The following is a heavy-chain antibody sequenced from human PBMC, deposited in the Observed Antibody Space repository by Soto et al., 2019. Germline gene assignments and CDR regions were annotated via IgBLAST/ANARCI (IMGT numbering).Heavy chain of an antibody. CDR3: ARAMYYYDSSAFSDY. V-gene: IGHV1-46*01. J-gene: IGHJ4*02. CDR2: INPSGGST. D-gene: IGHD3-22*01. CDR1: GYTFTSYY. Sequence: QVQLVQSGAEVKKPGASVKVSCKASGYTFTSYYMHWVRQAPGQGLEWMGIINPSGGSTSYAQKFQGRVTMTRDTSTRTVYMELSSLRSEDTAVYYCARAMYYYDSSAFSDYWGQGTLVTVSS.